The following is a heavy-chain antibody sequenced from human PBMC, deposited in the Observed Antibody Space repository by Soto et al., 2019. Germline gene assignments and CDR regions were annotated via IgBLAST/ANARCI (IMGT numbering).Heavy chain of an antibody. J-gene: IGHJ6*02. CDR2: IYTSGST. CDR3: ARGLAYYDFWSGYYPPANYYYGMDV. D-gene: IGHD3-3*01. Sequence: SETLSLTCTVSGGSISSYYWRWIRQPAGKGLEWIGRIYTSGSTNYNPSLKSRVTMSVDTSKNQFSLKLSSVTAADTAVYYCARGLAYYDFWSGYYPPANYYYGMDVWGQGTTVTVSS. CDR1: GGSISSYY. V-gene: IGHV4-4*07.